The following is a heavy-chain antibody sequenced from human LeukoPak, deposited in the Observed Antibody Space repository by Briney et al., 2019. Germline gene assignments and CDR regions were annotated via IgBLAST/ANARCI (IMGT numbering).Heavy chain of an antibody. V-gene: IGHV4-39*07. Sequence: SETLSLTCTVSGGSISSSSYYWGWIRQPPGKGLEWIGYIYYSGSTNYNPSLKSRVTISVDTSKNQFSLKLSSVTAADTAVYYCARGVVGAHDYWGQGTLVTVSS. CDR1: GGSISSSSYY. D-gene: IGHD1-26*01. CDR2: IYYSGST. CDR3: ARGVVGAHDY. J-gene: IGHJ4*02.